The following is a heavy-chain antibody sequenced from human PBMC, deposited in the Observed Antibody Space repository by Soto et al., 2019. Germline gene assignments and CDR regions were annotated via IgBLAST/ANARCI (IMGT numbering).Heavy chain of an antibody. CDR2: INHSGST. D-gene: IGHD1-1*01. CDR1: GGSFSGYY. CDR3: ATTNVSHNLFGP. V-gene: IGHV4-34*01. Sequence: QVQLEQWGAGILKSSETLSLTCAVYGGSFSGYYWSWIRQSPGKGLEWIGEINHSGSTNYNPSLKGRVNISVDKPKNQSSLKLTSVTAADTAVYYCATTNVSHNLFGPWGQGTLVTVSS. J-gene: IGHJ5*02.